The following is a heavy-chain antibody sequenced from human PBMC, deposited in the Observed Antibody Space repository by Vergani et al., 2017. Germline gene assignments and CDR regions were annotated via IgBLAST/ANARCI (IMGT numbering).Heavy chain of an antibody. J-gene: IGHJ6*03. D-gene: IGHD3-16*01. Sequence: QVQLQESGPGLVKPSQTLSLTCTVSGGSISSGGYYWSWVRQHPGKGLEWVGYIYYSGSTYYNPSLNSRVTISVDTSKNQLSLKLSSVTAADTAVYYCARDLRTWGYMDVWGKGTTVTVSS. CDR1: GGSISSGGYY. CDR2: IYYSGST. V-gene: IGHV4-31*03. CDR3: ARDLRTWGYMDV.